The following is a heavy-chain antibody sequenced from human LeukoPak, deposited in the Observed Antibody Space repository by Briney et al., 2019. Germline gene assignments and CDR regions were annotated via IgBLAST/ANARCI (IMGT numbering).Heavy chain of an antibody. CDR1: GFTVSSTY. CDR2: IYSGGIT. Sequence: GGSLRLSCAASGFTVSSTYMSWVRQAPGKGLEWVSVIYSGGITSYPDSVKGRFTISRDNSKNTLYLQMNSLRAEDTAVYYCATKSTPAVGTGYFQHWGQGTLVTVSS. V-gene: IGHV3-53*01. J-gene: IGHJ1*01. CDR3: ATKSTPAVGTGYFQH. D-gene: IGHD6-13*01.